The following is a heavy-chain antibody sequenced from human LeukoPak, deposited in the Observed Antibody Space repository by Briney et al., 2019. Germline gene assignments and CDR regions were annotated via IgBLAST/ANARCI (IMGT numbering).Heavy chain of an antibody. J-gene: IGHJ6*03. CDR3: ATSEPRFLEWLPQRKSNSHYYYYYMDV. D-gene: IGHD3-3*01. V-gene: IGHV1-24*01. CDR2: FDPEDGET. CDR1: GYTLTELS. Sequence: ASVKVSCKVSGYTLTELSMHWVRQAPGKGLEWMGGFDPEDGETIYAQKFQGRVTMTEDTSTDTAYMELSSLRSEDTAVYYCATSEPRFLEWLPQRKSNSHYYYYYMDVWGKGTTVTVSS.